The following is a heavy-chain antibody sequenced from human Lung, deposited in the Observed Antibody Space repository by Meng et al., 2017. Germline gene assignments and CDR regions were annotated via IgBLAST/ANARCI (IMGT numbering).Heavy chain of an antibody. V-gene: IGHV1-46*01. D-gene: IGHD6-19*01. CDR3: GRQETYDTGWLIGDS. CDR2: INPDGVST. CDR1: GYSFTSHW. Sequence: QVQLVQSGAEVKKPGASLRVSCKASGYSFTSHWMHWVRQAPGQGLEWVGTINPDGVSTNYALNLQGRVSMTRDTSTSTAYMDLSRLTSDDTAVYYCGRQETYDTGWLIGDSWGQGTLVTVSS. J-gene: IGHJ5*01.